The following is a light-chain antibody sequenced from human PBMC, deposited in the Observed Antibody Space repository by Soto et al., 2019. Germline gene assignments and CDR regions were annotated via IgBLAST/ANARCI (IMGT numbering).Light chain of an antibody. CDR3: QQYNNWPPLT. CDR2: GAS. J-gene: IGKJ4*01. Sequence: EIVMTQSPATLSVSPGERATLSCRASQSVSSNLAWYQQKPGQAPRLLIYGASTRATGVPARFSSSGSGREFSLTISSLLAEDFAVYYCQQYNNWPPLTFGGGTKVEIK. CDR1: QSVSSN. V-gene: IGKV3-15*01.